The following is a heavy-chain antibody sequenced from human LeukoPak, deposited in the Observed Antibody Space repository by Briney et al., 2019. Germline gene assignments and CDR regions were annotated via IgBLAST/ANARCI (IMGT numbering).Heavy chain of an antibody. D-gene: IGHD2/OR15-2a*01. Sequence: SCKVSGYTLTELSMHWVRQAPGKGLEWVASLLSDGRNKYYTDSVKGRFTISRDNSQNTLYLEMNGLRSEDTAVYSCARGKLSTSGLDFWGQGTLVTVSS. J-gene: IGHJ4*02. CDR3: ARGKLSTSGLDF. CDR1: GYTLTELS. CDR2: LLSDGRNK. V-gene: IGHV3-30*04.